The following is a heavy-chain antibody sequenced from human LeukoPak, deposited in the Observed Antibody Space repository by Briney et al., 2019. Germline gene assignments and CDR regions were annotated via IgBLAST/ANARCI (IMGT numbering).Heavy chain of an antibody. CDR1: GYTFPGYY. V-gene: IGHV1-2*02. D-gene: IGHD1-26*01. CDR3: ARRAYSPKGDIDY. J-gene: IGHJ4*02. CDR2: INPNSGGT. Sequence: ASVKVSCKASGYTFPGYYMHWVRQAPGQGLEWMGWINPNSGGTNYAQKFQGRVTMTRDTSISTAYMELSRLRSDDTAVYYCARRAYSPKGDIDYWGQGTLVTVSS.